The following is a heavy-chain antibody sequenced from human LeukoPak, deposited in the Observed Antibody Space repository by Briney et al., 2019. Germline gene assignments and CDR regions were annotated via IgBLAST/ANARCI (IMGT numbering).Heavy chain of an antibody. CDR2: TYYRSKWYN. J-gene: IGHJ4*02. CDR1: GDTVSSNIAA. Sequence: SQTLSLTCAIAGDTVSSNIAAWNWIRQSPSRGLEWLGRTYYRSKWYNDYEASVKSRITINSDTSKNQFSLQLDSVTPEDTAVYYCAREQHRTYAYWGQGTLVTVSA. D-gene: IGHD2-2*01. V-gene: IGHV6-1*01. CDR3: AREQHRTYAY.